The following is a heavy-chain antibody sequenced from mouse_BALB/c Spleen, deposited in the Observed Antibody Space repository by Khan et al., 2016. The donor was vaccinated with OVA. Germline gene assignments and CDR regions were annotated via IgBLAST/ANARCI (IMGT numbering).Heavy chain of an antibody. CDR3: ARLTPY. V-gene: IGHV1S137*01. CDR1: GYKFNDYA. D-gene: IGHD4-1*01. Sequence: VKLLESGPEVVRPGVSVKISCKGSGYKFNDYAMHWVKQSHAKSLEWIGVISSDNGNTNYNQKFKGKATMTVDKSSNTAYMELARLTSGDSAIYYCARLTPYWGQGTLVTVSA. J-gene: IGHJ3*01. CDR2: ISSDNGNT.